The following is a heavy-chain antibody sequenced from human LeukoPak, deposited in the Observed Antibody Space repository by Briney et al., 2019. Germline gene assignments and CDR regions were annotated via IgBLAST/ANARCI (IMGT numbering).Heavy chain of an antibody. J-gene: IGHJ5*02. CDR3: ARGAVVGANDP. D-gene: IGHD1-26*01. CDR2: IYYSGST. CDR1: GGSISSGGYY. V-gene: IGHV4-31*03. Sequence: PSQTLSLTCTVSGGSISSGGYYWSWIRQHPGKGLEWIGYIYYSGSTYYNPSLESRVTISVDTSKNQFSLKLSSVTAADTAVYYCARGAVVGANDPWGQGTLVTVSS.